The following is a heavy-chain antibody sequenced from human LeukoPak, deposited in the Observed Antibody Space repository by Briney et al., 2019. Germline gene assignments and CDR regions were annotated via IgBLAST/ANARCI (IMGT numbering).Heavy chain of an antibody. D-gene: IGHD4-17*01. J-gene: IGHJ3*02. CDR1: GYPFTAYS. V-gene: IGHV1-2*02. CDR3: ARGSVTTATVSFDI. Sequence: ASVKVSCKASGYPFTAYSMHWVRQAPGQGLEWMGWINPNSGGANYAQKFQGRVTMTRDTSITTAYMELSRLTSDDTAVYYCARGSVTTATVSFDIWGRGTMVTVSS. CDR2: INPNSGGA.